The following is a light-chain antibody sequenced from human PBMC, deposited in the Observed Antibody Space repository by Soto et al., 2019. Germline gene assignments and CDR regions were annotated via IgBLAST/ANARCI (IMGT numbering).Light chain of an antibody. CDR3: QQSYSTPYT. V-gene: IGKV1-39*01. CDR2: AAS. J-gene: IGKJ2*01. Sequence: DIPKTQSPSSLSASVGDRVTVTCRASQAFGNYLNWYQQKPGKAPKLLIYAASSLQSGVPSRFSGSGSGTDFTLTISSLQPEDFATYYCQQSYSTPYTFGQGTKLEI. CDR1: QAFGNY.